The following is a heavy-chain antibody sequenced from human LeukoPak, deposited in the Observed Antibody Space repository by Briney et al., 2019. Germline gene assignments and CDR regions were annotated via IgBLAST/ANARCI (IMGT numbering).Heavy chain of an antibody. CDR2: ISYDGSNK. D-gene: IGHD2-2*01. V-gene: IGHV3-30*18. CDR1: GFTFSSYG. J-gene: IGHJ1*01. CDR3: ANDLYNVVVVPAAQEYFQH. Sequence: GGSLRLSCAASGFTFSSYGMHWVRQAPGKGLEWVAVISYDGSNKYYADSVKGRFTISRDNSKNTLYLQMNSLRAEDTAVYYCANDLYNVVVVPAAQEYFQHWGQGTLVTVSS.